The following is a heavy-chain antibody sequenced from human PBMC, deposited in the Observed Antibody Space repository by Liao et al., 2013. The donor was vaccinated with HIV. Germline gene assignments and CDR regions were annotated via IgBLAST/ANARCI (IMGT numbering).Heavy chain of an antibody. D-gene: IGHD3-16*01. V-gene: IGHV4-59*12. CDR3: ARAGGRYAGFDI. CDR2: LYYSGST. Sequence: QVQLQESGPGLVKPSETLSLTCTVSGDSISSYYWNWIRQPPGRGLEWIGYLYYSGSTNYNPSLKSRVAMSLDTSDNHFSLTLRSATAADTAVYYCARAGGRYAGFDIWGQGTMVTVSS. J-gene: IGHJ3*02. CDR1: GDSISSYY.